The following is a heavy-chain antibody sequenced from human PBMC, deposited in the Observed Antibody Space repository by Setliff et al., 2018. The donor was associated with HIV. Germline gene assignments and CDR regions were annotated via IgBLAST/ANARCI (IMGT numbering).Heavy chain of an antibody. D-gene: IGHD3-3*01. CDR1: GGSFSGY. CDR2: IHHSGAT. V-gene: IGHV4-34*01. CDR3: ARTITTFGVIGRGGRMDV. J-gene: IGHJ6*04. Sequence: SETLSLTCAVYGGSFSGYWSWIRQAPGKGLEWIGEIHHSGATKHNPSLKSRVTLSVDTSKNQFSLELSSVTAADTALYYCARTITTFGVIGRGGRMDVWGKGTTGTVSS.